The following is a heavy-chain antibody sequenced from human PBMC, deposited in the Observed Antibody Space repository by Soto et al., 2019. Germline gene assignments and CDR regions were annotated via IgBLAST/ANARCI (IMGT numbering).Heavy chain of an antibody. J-gene: IGHJ4*02. CDR2: INSDGSST. CDR3: AKPYYDIFTVYHGAFDY. Sequence: GGSLRLSCAASGFTFSSYWMHWVRQAPGKGLVWVSRINSDGSSTSYADSVKGRFTISRDNAKNTLYLQMNSLRAEDTAVYYCAKPYYDIFTVYHGAFDYWCLGT. D-gene: IGHD3-9*01. V-gene: IGHV3-74*01. CDR1: GFTFSSYW.